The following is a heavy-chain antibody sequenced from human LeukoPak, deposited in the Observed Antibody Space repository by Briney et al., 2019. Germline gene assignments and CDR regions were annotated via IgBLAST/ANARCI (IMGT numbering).Heavy chain of an antibody. Sequence: GASVKVSCKASGYTFTSYGISWVRQAPGQGLEWMGWISAYNGNTNYAQKLQGRVTMTTDTSTSTAYMELRSLRSDDTAVYCCARDTYYDILTGYSLGLSYIWGQGTMVTVSS. V-gene: IGHV1-18*01. CDR1: GYTFTSYG. CDR3: ARDTYYDILTGYSLGLSYI. CDR2: ISAYNGNT. J-gene: IGHJ3*02. D-gene: IGHD3-9*01.